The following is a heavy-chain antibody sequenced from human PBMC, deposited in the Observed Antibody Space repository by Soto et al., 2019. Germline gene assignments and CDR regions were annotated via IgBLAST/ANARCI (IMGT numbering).Heavy chain of an antibody. Sequence: PGGSLRLSCVVTGFTFSSYSMNWVRQAPGKGLEWVGRIKSKTDGGTTDYAAPVKGRFTISRDDSKNTLYLQMNSLKTEDTAVYYCTTLLVNYYDSSGYYYWGQGTLVTVS. CDR3: TTLLVNYYDSSGYYY. CDR1: GFTFSSYS. V-gene: IGHV3-15*07. CDR2: IKSKTDGGTT. D-gene: IGHD3-22*01. J-gene: IGHJ4*02.